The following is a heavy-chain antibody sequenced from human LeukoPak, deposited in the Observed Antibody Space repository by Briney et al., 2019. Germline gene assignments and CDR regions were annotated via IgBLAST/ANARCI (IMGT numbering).Heavy chain of an antibody. V-gene: IGHV3-7*01. CDR1: GVTFNGFW. J-gene: IGHJ6*03. D-gene: IGHD4-17*01. CDR3: TRDALYGDPSYYYMDV. CDR2: IKQDGSDI. Sequence: GGSLRLSCAASGVTFNGFWMRWVRQAPGKGLEWVANIKQDGSDIYYLGSVRGRFTISRDNAMNSLYLQMNSLRAEDTAVYYCTRDALYGDPSYYYMDVWGKGTTVTVSS.